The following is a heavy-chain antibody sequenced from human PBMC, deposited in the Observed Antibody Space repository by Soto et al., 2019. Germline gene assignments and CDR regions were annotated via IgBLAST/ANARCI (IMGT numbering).Heavy chain of an antibody. CDR3: AKYYDSNTAYVHFDY. CDR2: IYHSGST. D-gene: IGHD3-22*01. Sequence: SETLSLTCAVSGGSISSGGYSWSWIRHPPGKGMERIGYIYHSGSTYYNPSLKSRVTISVDTSKNQFSLKLSSVTAAATAVYFFAKYYDSNTAYVHFDYWGQGTLVTVSS. V-gene: IGHV4-30-2*02. CDR1: GGSISSGGYS. J-gene: IGHJ4*01.